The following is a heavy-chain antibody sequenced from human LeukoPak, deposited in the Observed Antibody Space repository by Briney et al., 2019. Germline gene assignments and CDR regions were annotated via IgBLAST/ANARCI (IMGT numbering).Heavy chain of an antibody. CDR1: GGSISSYY. V-gene: IGHV4-59*01. CDR3: ARGTVLNYYESSGYHKSPGSVDY. J-gene: IGHJ4*02. Sequence: SETQSLTCTVSGGSISSYYWSWIRQPPGKGLEWIGYIYYSGSTNYNPSLKNRVTISVDTSKNQFSLKLSSVTAADTAVYYCARGTVLNYYESSGYHKSPGSVDYWGQGTLVTVSS. CDR2: IYYSGST. D-gene: IGHD3-22*01.